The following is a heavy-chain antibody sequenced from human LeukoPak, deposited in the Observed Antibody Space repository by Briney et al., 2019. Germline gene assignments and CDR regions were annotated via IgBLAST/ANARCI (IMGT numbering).Heavy chain of an antibody. D-gene: IGHD2-21*02. J-gene: IGHJ1*01. CDR3: TSWGDTAAEYFQR. CDR1: GFTFNRCW. CDR2: INPDGRDT. Sequence: GGSLRLSCVVSGFTFNRCWMNWVRQAPGKGLEWVAHINPDGRDTYYVDSVKGRFTISRDNAQNSMYLQMNSLRVEDTAVYYCTSWGDTAAEYFQRWGQGTLVTVSS. V-gene: IGHV3-7*01.